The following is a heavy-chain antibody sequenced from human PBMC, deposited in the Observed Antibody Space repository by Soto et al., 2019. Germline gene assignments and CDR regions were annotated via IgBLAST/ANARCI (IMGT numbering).Heavy chain of an antibody. J-gene: IGHJ4*02. CDR2: IYNDGTYS. V-gene: IGHV3-74*01. CDR1: GGIFKMYW. Sequence: VVSLRVSCAAAGGIFKMYWIHWVRQIPGKGLVWISRIYNDGTYSDYADSVRGRFTISRDNVNDTLYLQMNNLRAEDSGLYYCTRGPRPISTGTGAYWGQGTQVTVSS. CDR3: TRGPRPISTGTGAY. D-gene: IGHD3-10*01.